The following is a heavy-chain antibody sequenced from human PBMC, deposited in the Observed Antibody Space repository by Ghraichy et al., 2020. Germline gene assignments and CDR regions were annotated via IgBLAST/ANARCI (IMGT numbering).Heavy chain of an antibody. V-gene: IGHV4-39*01. CDR3: AMVVVPAATIYYYYGMDV. CDR2: IYYSGST. J-gene: IGHJ6*02. D-gene: IGHD2-2*01. Sequence: EWIGSIYYSGSTYYNPSLKSRVTISVDTSKNQFSLQLSSVTAADTAVSYCAMVVVPAATIYYYYGMDVWGQ.